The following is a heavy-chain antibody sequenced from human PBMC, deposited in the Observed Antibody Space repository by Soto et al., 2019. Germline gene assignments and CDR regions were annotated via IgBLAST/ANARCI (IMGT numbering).Heavy chain of an antibody. CDR3: STRAYDTNGYYRFDP. J-gene: IGHJ5*01. Sequence: PSETLSLTCTVSGGSISSYYWSWIRQPAGKGLEWIGRIYTSGSTNYNPPLKSRVTMSVDTSKNQFSLNLSAVTAADTAVYYCSTRAYDTNGYYRFDPWGQGTLVTVSS. CDR2: IYTSGST. D-gene: IGHD3-22*01. CDR1: GGSISSYY. V-gene: IGHV4-4*07.